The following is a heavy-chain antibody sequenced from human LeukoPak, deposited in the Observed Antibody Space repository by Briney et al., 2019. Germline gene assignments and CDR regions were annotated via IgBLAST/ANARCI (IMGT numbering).Heavy chain of an antibody. J-gene: IGHJ1*01. CDR1: GFTFSDYG. D-gene: IGHD3-10*01. CDR2: ISYAGTNE. CDR3: AKPGSGSYPQYFQH. V-gene: IGHV3-30*18. Sequence: PGGSLRLSCAASGFTFSDYGTHWVRQAPGKGLEWVAYISYAGTNEYYADSVKGRFTISRDNSKNTLYLQMHSLRPEDTAVYYCAKPGSGSYPQYFQHWGQGTLVTVSS.